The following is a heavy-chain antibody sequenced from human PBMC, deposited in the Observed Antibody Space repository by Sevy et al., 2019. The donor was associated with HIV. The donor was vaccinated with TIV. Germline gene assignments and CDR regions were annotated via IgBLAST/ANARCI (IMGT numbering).Heavy chain of an antibody. V-gene: IGHV4-39*01. CDR2: ISYRGST. Sequence: SETLSLTCSVSGGSIATFCSFWGWIRQPPGKGLEWIGDISYRGSTNYNPSLKSRATISVDTSKSQLSLKLTSLTPAETAVYYCARIYDHWGQGVLVTVSS. CDR3: ARIYDH. CDR1: GGSIATFCSF. J-gene: IGHJ5*02.